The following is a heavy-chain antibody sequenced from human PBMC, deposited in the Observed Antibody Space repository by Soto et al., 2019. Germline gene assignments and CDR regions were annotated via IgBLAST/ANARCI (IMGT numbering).Heavy chain of an antibody. D-gene: IGHD1-7*01. V-gene: IGHV4-4*02. J-gene: IGHJ4*02. CDR1: SVSVSGSYW. CDR2: IDHSGHT. Sequence: QVQIQESGPGLVKPSGTLSLACSVSSVSVSGSYWCAWVRQPPGKGLEWIGEIDHSGHTNYNPSLKGRVTMSLDNSKNQFSLNLRSVTAADTAVYYCARSNWNYVRTLDYWGQGTQVIVSS. CDR3: ARSNWNYVRTLDY.